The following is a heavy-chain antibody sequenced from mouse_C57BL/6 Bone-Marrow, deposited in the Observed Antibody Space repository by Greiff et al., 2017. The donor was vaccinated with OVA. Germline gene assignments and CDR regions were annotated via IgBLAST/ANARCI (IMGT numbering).Heavy chain of an antibody. CDR1: GFTFSNYW. D-gene: IGHD1-1*01. CDR2: IRLKSDNYAT. V-gene: IGHV6-3*01. CDR3: TGNYGSSPWYFDV. J-gene: IGHJ1*03. Sequence: EVQLVESGGGLVQPGGSMKLSCVASGFTFSNYWMNWVRQSPEKGLEWVAQIRLKSDNYATNYAESVKGRFTISRDDSKSSVYLQMNNLRADDTGIYYCTGNYGSSPWYFDVWGTGTTVTVSS.